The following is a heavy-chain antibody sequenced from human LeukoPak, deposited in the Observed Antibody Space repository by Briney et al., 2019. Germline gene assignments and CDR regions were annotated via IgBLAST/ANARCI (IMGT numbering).Heavy chain of an antibody. CDR1: GFPFSTYD. V-gene: IGHV3-30*18. J-gene: IGHJ4*02. D-gene: IGHD3-10*01. CDR2: ISSDGYRT. Sequence: GGSLRLSCAASGFPFSTYDMHWVRQAPDKGLQWVAVISSDGYRTDYPDSVRGRFTISRHNFENTVDLQMISVTAEDTAMYFCAKGLGTGSVLARPLHYWGQGTLVTVSS. CDR3: AKGLGTGSVLARPLHY.